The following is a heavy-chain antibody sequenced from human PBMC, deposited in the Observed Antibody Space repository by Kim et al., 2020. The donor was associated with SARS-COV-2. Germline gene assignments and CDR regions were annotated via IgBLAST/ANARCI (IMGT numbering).Heavy chain of an antibody. Sequence: SLRLSCAASGFTVSSNYMSWVRQAPGKGLEWVSVIYSGGSTYYADSVKGRFTISRDNSKNTLYLQMNSLRAEDTAVYYCARGSGSGWYGFDSSFDYWGQGTLVTVSS. V-gene: IGHV3-66*02. CDR2: IYSGGST. J-gene: IGHJ4*02. CDR1: GFTVSSNY. D-gene: IGHD6-19*01. CDR3: ARGSGSGWYGFDSSFDY.